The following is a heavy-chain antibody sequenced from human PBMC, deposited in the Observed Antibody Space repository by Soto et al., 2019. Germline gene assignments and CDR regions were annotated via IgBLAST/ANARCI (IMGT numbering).Heavy chain of an antibody. J-gene: IGHJ4*02. D-gene: IGHD5-18*01. V-gene: IGHV4-39*01. Sequence: PSETLSLTCTVSGGSISSSSYYWGWIRQPPGKGLEWIGSIYYSGSTYYNPSLKSRVTISVDTSKNQFSLKLSSVTAADTAVYYCARSLRHVDTAMGSFDYWGQGTLVTVSS. CDR1: GGSISSSSYY. CDR3: ARSLRHVDTAMGSFDY. CDR2: IYYSGST.